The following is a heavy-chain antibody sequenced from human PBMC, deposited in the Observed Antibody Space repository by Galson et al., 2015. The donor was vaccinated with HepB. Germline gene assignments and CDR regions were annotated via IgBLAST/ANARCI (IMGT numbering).Heavy chain of an antibody. V-gene: IGHV1-2*02. CDR2: IHPTGGGT. J-gene: IGHJ6*02. Sequence: GYTFTGYYMHWVRQAPGQSLEWMGCIHPTGGGTHYAQNFQGRVTVTRDTSISFAYMELSRLRSDDTAVYYCARGNGGNWVYGMDVWGQGTTVTVSS. CDR1: GYTFTGYY. CDR3: ARGNGGNWVYGMDV. D-gene: IGHD2-8*01.